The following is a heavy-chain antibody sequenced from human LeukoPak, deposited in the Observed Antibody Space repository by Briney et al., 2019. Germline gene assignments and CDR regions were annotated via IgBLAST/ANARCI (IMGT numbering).Heavy chain of an antibody. CDR1: GDSISSSKW. J-gene: IGHJ4*02. CDR3: ARSRGFGVVNKYYFDY. V-gene: IGHV4-4*02. Sequence: SGTLSLTCVVSGDSISSSKWWSWVRQSPGKGLEWIGEIHHSGSANYNPSLKSRVIISVDKSENQFSLKLTSVTAADTAVYYCARSRGFGVVNKYYFDYWGQGTLVTVSS. CDR2: IHHSGSA. D-gene: IGHD3-3*01.